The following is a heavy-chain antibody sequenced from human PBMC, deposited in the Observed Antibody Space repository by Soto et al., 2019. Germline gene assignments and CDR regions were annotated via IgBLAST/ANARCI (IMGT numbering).Heavy chain of an antibody. Sequence: QVQLQQWGAGLLKPSETLSLTCAVYGGSFSDYYWNWIRQPPGKGLEGIGEVNYLGNTNYSPSLLGRVTISIDTSKNQLSLELTSVTAADTAVYYCARSRNLDVWGQGTTVTVSS. CDR2: VNYLGNT. CDR3: ARSRNLDV. D-gene: IGHD1-1*01. V-gene: IGHV4-34*02. CDR1: GGSFSDYY. J-gene: IGHJ6*02.